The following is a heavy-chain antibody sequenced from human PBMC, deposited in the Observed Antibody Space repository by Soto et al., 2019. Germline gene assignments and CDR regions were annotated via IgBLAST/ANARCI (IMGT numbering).Heavy chain of an antibody. D-gene: IGHD4-17*01. Sequence: ASVKVSCKASGYTFTSYGISWVRQAPGQGPEWMGWISAYNGNTNYAQKLQGRVTMTTDTSTSTAYMEPRSLRSDDTAVYYCARDGLASTVTTRYYYYGMDVWGQGTTVTVSS. V-gene: IGHV1-18*01. CDR1: GYTFTSYG. CDR2: ISAYNGNT. J-gene: IGHJ6*02. CDR3: ARDGLASTVTTRYYYYGMDV.